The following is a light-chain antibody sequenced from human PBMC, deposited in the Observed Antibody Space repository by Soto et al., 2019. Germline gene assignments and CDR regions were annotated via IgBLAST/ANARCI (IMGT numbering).Light chain of an antibody. Sequence: DIQMTQSPSTLSGSVGDRVTITCRASQTISSWLASYQQKPGKAPKLLIYKASTLKSGVPSRFSGSGSGTEFTLTISSLQPDDVSTYYCQHYNSYSEAFGQGTKVELK. J-gene: IGKJ1*01. V-gene: IGKV1-5*03. CDR1: QTISSW. CDR2: KAS. CDR3: QHYNSYSEA.